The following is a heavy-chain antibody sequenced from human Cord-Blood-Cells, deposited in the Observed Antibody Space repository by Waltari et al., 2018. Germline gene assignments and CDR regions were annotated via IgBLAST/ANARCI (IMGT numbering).Heavy chain of an antibody. J-gene: IGHJ4*02. CDR2: TDYSGST. CDR3: ARQRVVGATRGYFDY. V-gene: IGHV4-59*01. Sequence: QVQLQESGPGLVTPSETLSPTCTAPGGAISSYHWSWIRPPPGQGLEWIGDTDYSGSTNYNPSLKCRVTISVDTSKNQFSLKLGSVTAADTAVYYCARQRVVGATRGYFDYWGQGTLVTVSS. D-gene: IGHD1-26*01. CDR1: GGAISSYH.